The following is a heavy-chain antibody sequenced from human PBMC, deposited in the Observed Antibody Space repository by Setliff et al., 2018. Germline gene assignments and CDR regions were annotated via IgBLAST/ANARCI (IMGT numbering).Heavy chain of an antibody. D-gene: IGHD6-19*01. CDR1: GGSISSGSDY. CDR2: IYTSGST. Sequence: TSETLSLTCSVSGGSISSGSDYWTWIRQPAGKGLEWIGHIYTSGSTSYNPSLKSRVTISVDTSKAQFSLKLSSVTAADSAVYYCARAISGWYSAHYYYMDVWGKGTTVTVSS. CDR3: ARAISGWYSAHYYYMDV. V-gene: IGHV4-61*09. J-gene: IGHJ6*03.